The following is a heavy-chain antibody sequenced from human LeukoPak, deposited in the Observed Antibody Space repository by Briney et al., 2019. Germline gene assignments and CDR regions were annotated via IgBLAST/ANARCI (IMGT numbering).Heavy chain of an antibody. Sequence: QSGGSLRLSCAASGFKFSSYAMSWVRQAPGKGVEWVSALSGSGGGTHSAASVKGRFTISRDNSKNTPYLQMNGLRAEDTAIYYCASGYYASGSYPSHFAYWGQGTLVTVSS. CDR3: ASGYYASGSYPSHFAY. CDR1: GFKFSSYA. D-gene: IGHD3-10*01. V-gene: IGHV3-23*01. J-gene: IGHJ4*02. CDR2: LSGSGGGT.